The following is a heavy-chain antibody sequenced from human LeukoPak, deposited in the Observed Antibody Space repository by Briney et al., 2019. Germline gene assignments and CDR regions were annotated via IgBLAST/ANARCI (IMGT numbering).Heavy chain of an antibody. CDR2: ILSDATKS. D-gene: IGHD6-13*01. CDR3: VKDPIAAVGTRGFDY. V-gene: IGHV3-30*02. J-gene: IGHJ4*02. Sequence: GGSLRLSCTASGFTFSNYGIHWVRQAPGKGLEWVAFILSDATKSYYVDSVRGRSPLSRDNSKNTVYLQMNSLRVEDTAVYHCVKDPIAAVGTRGFDYWGQGTLVAVSS. CDR1: GFTFSNYG.